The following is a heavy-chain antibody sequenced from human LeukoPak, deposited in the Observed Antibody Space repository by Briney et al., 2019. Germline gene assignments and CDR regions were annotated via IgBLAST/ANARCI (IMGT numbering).Heavy chain of an antibody. Sequence: SQTLSLTCTVSGGSVNSGRYYWTWIRQPAGKGLEWIGRLYTNDNTNYNPSLESRVSISLDTSKSQFYLQLTSVTAADTAVYFCARGVVTDDYYMDVWGKGTTVTDSS. CDR3: ARGVVTDDYYMDV. CDR1: GGSVNSGRYY. CDR2: LYTNDNT. V-gene: IGHV4-61*02. J-gene: IGHJ6*03. D-gene: IGHD2-21*02.